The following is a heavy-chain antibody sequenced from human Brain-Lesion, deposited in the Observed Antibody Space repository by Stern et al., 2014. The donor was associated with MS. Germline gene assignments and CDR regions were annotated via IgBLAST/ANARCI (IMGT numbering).Heavy chain of an antibody. CDR2: IHPSGSA. CDR3: ASGYRIFDY. J-gene: IGHJ4*02. D-gene: IGHD5-18*01. Sequence: VQLEESGPGLVKPSQTLSLTCTVSGGSISSGSDYWRWIRQPVGKGLEWIGLIHPSGSAFYTPSLKSRVTISTDTSMNQFSLELNSATAADTAIYYCASGYRIFDYWGQGILVTVSS. V-gene: IGHV4-61*02. CDR1: GGSISSGSDY.